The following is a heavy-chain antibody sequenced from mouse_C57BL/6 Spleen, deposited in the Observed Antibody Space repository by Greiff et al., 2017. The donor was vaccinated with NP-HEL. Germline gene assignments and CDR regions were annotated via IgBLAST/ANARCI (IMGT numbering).Heavy chain of an antibody. CDR2: ISYDGSN. V-gene: IGHV3-6*01. J-gene: IGHJ3*01. D-gene: IGHD2-1*01. Sequence: EVKLMESGPGLVKPSQSLSLTCSVTGYSITSGYYWNWIRQFPGNKLEWMGYISYDGSNNYNPSLKNRISLTRDTSKNQVFLKLNSVTTEDTATYYCARAGGNSWFAYWGQGTLVTVSA. CDR3: ARAGGNSWFAY. CDR1: GYSITSGYY.